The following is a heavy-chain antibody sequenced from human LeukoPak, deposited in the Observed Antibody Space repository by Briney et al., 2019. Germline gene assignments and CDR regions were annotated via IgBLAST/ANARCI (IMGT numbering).Heavy chain of an antibody. CDR3: AKEVMVRGVIIRSPFDY. V-gene: IGHV3-23*01. CDR1: GFTFSSYA. Sequence: GSLRLSCAASGFTFSSYAMSWVRQAPGKGLEWVSAISGSGGSTYYADSVKGRFTISRDNSKNTLYLQMNSLRAEDTAVYYCAKEVMVRGVIIRSPFDYWGQGTLVTVSS. CDR2: ISGSGGST. D-gene: IGHD3-10*01. J-gene: IGHJ4*02.